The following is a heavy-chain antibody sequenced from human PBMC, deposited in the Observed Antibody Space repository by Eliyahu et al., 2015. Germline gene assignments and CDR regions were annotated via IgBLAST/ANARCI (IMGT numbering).Heavy chain of an antibody. D-gene: IGHD3-3*02. V-gene: IGHV1-18*01. Sequence: QVQLVQSGAEVNKPGASVXXACRXSGYTFISYGISWVRQAPGEGLEWMGWISSSTANTNYAQKVQGRVTVTTDTSTSTAYMELRSLRSDDTAMYYCARSSGVLAVPGLFDYWGLGTLVTVSS. CDR3: ARSSGVLAVPGLFDY. CDR1: GYTFISYG. CDR2: ISSSTANT. J-gene: IGHJ4*02.